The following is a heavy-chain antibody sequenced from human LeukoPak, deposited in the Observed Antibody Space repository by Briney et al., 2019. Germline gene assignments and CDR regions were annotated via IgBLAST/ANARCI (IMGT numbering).Heavy chain of an antibody. Sequence: ASVKVSCTASGYTFTIYGISWVRQAPGQGLEWMGWISAYNGNTNYAQKLQGRVTMTTDTSTSTAYMELRSLRSDDTAVYHCARDGYYDILTGYYTLDYWGQGTLVTVSS. D-gene: IGHD3-9*01. CDR2: ISAYNGNT. V-gene: IGHV1-18*01. CDR1: GYTFTIYG. CDR3: ARDGYYDILTGYYTLDY. J-gene: IGHJ4*02.